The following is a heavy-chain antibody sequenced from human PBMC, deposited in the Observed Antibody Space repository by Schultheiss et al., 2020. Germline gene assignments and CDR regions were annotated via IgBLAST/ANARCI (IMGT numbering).Heavy chain of an antibody. J-gene: IGHJ6*02. CDR2: IGTAGDT. D-gene: IGHD6-13*01. CDR3: ARGASIAAAGTDRQTYYYYGMDV. CDR1: GFTFSSYS. V-gene: IGHV3-13*01. Sequence: GGSLRLSCAASGFTFSSYSMNWVRQAPGKGLEWVSAIGTAGDTYYPGSVKGRFTISRENAKNSLYLQMNSLRAGDTAVYYCARGASIAAAGTDRQTYYYYGMDVWGQGTTVTVSS.